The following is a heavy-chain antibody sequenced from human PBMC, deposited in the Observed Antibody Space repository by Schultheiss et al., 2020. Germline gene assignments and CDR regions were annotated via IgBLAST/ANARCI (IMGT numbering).Heavy chain of an antibody. CDR3: AKGRGFRYYDFWSGYYGDAFDI. CDR2: ISWNSGSI. Sequence: GGSLRLSCAASGFTFEDYAMHWVRQAPGKGLEWVSGISWNSGSIGYADSVKGRFTISRDNAKNSLYLQMNSLRAEDTALYYCAKGRGFRYYDFWSGYYGDAFDIWGQGTMVTVSS. D-gene: IGHD3-3*01. V-gene: IGHV3-9*01. J-gene: IGHJ3*02. CDR1: GFTFEDYA.